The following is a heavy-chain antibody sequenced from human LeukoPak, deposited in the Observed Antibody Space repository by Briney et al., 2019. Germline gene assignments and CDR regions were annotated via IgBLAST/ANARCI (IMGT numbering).Heavy chain of an antibody. CDR2: ISNGGGIA. D-gene: IGHD4-11*01. CDR1: GFPFSRYA. V-gene: IGHV3-23*01. J-gene: IGHJ4*02. CDR3: AKVGAVTGDPYFFDF. Sequence: HAGGSLRLSCAASGFPFSRYAMSWVRQAPRKGLEWVSAISNGGGIAYYADSVKGRFTISRDNSNNTLYLQMSRLRAEDTAVYYCAKVGAVTGDPYFFDFWGQGTLVTVSS.